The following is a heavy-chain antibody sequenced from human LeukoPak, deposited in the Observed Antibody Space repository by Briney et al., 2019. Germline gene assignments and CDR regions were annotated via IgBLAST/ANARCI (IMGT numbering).Heavy chain of an antibody. CDR3: ARGRAATRVGMDV. CDR1: GDSVSSNSAA. J-gene: IGHJ6*02. V-gene: IGHV6-1*01. D-gene: IGHD2-15*01. CDR2: TYYRSKWYN. Sequence: SQTLSLTCAISGDSVSSNSAAWNWIMQSPSRGLEWLGRTYYRSKWYNDYAVSVKSRITINPDTSKNQFSLQLNSVTPEDTAVYYCARGRAATRVGMDVWGQGTTVTVSS.